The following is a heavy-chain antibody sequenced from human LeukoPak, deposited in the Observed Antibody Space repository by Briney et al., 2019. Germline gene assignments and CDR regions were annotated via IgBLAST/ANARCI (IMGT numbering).Heavy chain of an antibody. CDR1: GFTFSTYW. Sequence: GGSLRLSCAASGFTFSTYWMHWVRQAPGKGLVWASRIRPEGTTTAYADSVKGRFTISRDNAKNTLFLQMNSLSAEDTAVYYCARDLDWILFDYWGQGTLVTVSS. V-gene: IGHV3-74*03. J-gene: IGHJ4*02. CDR3: ARDLDWILFDY. CDR2: IRPEGTTT. D-gene: IGHD3-9*01.